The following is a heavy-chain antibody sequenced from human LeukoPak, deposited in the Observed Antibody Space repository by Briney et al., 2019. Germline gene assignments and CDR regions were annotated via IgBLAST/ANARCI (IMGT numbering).Heavy chain of an antibody. D-gene: IGHD2-8*01. Sequence: SETLSLTCTVSGGSIGSYYWSWIRQPPGKGLEWIGYVYYTGDTNYNPSLKSRVTISAGTPKNQFSLKLSSVTAADTAVYFCARVANGSPYFYYGLDVWGHGTTVTVSS. V-gene: IGHV4-59*01. J-gene: IGHJ6*02. CDR3: ARVANGSPYFYYGLDV. CDR2: VYYTGDT. CDR1: GGSIGSYY.